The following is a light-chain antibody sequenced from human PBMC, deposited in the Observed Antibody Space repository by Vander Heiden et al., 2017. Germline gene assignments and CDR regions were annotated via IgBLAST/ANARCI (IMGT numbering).Light chain of an antibody. V-gene: IGKV4-1*01. J-gene: IGKJ3*01. CDR3: QQYYSLFT. Sequence: DIVMTQSPDSLAVSLGERATINCKSSQSVLYSSNNKNYLAWYRQKPGQPPKLLIYWASTRESGVPDRFSGSGSGTDFTLTISSLQAEDVAVYYCQQYYSLFTFGPGTKVDTK. CDR2: WAS. CDR1: QSVLYSSNNKNY.